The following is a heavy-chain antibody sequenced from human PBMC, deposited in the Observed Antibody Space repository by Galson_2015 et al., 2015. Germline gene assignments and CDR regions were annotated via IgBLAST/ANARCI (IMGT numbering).Heavy chain of an antibody. CDR3: ARRSPYSGLDY. CDR2: MYYSGST. Sequence: SETLSLTCTVSGASIGSFYWNWIRQSPGKGLEWLGYMYYSGSTHYNPSLKSRVAMSVDTSKNHYSLKLNSVTAADTAVYYCARRSPYSGLDYWGQGILVTVSS. V-gene: IGHV4-59*08. CDR1: GASIGSFY. D-gene: IGHD5-12*01. J-gene: IGHJ4*02.